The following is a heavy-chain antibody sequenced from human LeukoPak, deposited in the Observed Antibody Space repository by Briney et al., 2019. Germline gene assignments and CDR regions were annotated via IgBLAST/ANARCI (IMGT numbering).Heavy chain of an antibody. CDR2: IIPIFGTA. CDR3: AASPGVFDWLLFDY. Sequence: ASVKVSFKASGGTFSSYAISWVRQAPGQGLEWMRGIIPIFGTANYAQKFQGRVTITTDESTSTAYMELSSLRSEDTAVYYCAASPGVFDWLLFDYWGQGTLVTVSS. V-gene: IGHV1-69*05. D-gene: IGHD3-9*01. CDR1: GGTFSSYA. J-gene: IGHJ4*02.